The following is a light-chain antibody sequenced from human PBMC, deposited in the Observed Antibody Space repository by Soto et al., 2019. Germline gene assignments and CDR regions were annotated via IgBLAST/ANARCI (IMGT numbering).Light chain of an antibody. CDR2: AAS. Sequence: DIQITQSPTSLSASVGDRITITCRASQSIGTSLNWFQQRPGKAPKLLIYAASSLQSGVPSRFSGSGSGTDFTLTISSLQPEDFATYYCQQSYNNPWTFGQGTKV. V-gene: IGKV1-39*01. CDR1: QSIGTS. J-gene: IGKJ1*01. CDR3: QQSYNNPWT.